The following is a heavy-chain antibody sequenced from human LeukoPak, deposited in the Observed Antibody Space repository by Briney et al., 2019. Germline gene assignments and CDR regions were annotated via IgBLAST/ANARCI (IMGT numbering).Heavy chain of an antibody. Sequence: ASVKVSCKASEYTFTAYYVHWVRQAPGQGLEWLGWINPNSGATKYSQRSQGRVTMSRDTSIKTAYMELSRLKSDDTAVYYCARECTSTGCYYDALDIWGQGTVVSVSS. CDR3: ARECTSTGCYYDALDI. CDR2: INPNSGAT. V-gene: IGHV1-2*02. D-gene: IGHD2-2*01. J-gene: IGHJ3*02. CDR1: EYTFTAYY.